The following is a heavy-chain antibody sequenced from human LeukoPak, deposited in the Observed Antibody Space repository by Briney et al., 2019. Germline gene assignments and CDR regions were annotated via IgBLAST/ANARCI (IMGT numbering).Heavy chain of an antibody. D-gene: IGHD3-10*01. Sequence: GGSLRLSCGASGFTFSSHSMNWVRQAPGKGLEWVSSISSGSSFIYYADSVKGRFTISRDNAKNSLYLQMNSLRVEDTAVYYCAKVAKYYYGPETYYFFEQWGQGTPVTASS. CDR2: ISSGSSFI. V-gene: IGHV3-21*01. J-gene: IGHJ4*02. CDR3: AKVAKYYYGPETYYFFEQ. CDR1: GFTFSSHS.